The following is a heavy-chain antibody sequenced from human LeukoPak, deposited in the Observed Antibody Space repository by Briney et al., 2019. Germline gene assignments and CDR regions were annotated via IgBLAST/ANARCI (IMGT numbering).Heavy chain of an antibody. CDR3: ARGSSNYGTLWYFDL. CDR2: INHSGST. V-gene: IGHV4-34*01. CDR1: GGSFSGYC. D-gene: IGHD4-11*01. Sequence: SETLSLTCAVYGGSFSGYCWSWIRQPPGEGLEWIGEINHSGSTNYNPSLKSRVTISVDTSKNQFSLKLSSVPAADTAVYYCARGSSNYGTLWYFDLWGRGTLVTVSS. J-gene: IGHJ2*01.